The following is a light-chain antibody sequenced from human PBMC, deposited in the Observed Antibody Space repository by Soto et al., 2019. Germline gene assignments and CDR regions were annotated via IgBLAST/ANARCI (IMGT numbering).Light chain of an antibody. CDR1: SSDVGGYNF. CDR2: EVT. J-gene: IGLJ1*01. Sequence: QSVLTQPPSVSGSPGQSITISCTGTSSDVGGYNFVSWYQQHPGKAPKLIIYEVTHRPSGVSNRFSGSKSGNTASLTISGLQAEDEADYYCSSYTASNILEVFGTGTKVTVL. CDR3: SSYTASNILEV. V-gene: IGLV2-14*01.